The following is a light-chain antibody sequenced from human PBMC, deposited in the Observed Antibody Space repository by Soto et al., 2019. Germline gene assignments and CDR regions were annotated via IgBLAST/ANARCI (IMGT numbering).Light chain of an antibody. CDR2: AAS. Sequence: EIVLTQSRGTLSLSPGERATLSCRASQSVSNNYLAWYQQKPGQAPRLLIYAASSRATGIPDRFSGSGSGTDFTLTISSLENEDFAVYYCQQRSNWPLTFGGGTKVDIK. CDR1: QSVSNNY. CDR3: QQRSNWPLT. J-gene: IGKJ4*01. V-gene: IGKV3D-20*02.